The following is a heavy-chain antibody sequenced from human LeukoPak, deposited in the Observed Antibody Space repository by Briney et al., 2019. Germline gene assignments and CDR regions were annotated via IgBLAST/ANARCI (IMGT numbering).Heavy chain of an antibody. Sequence: GGSLRLSCAASGFTFSSYWMSWVRQAPGKGLEWVAVISYDGSNKYYADSVKGRFTISRDNSKNTLYLQMNSLRAEDTAAYYCARDSSLRQWLPTLDYWGQGTLVTVSS. J-gene: IGHJ4*02. CDR1: GFTFSSYW. D-gene: IGHD6-19*01. CDR3: ARDSSLRQWLPTLDY. V-gene: IGHV3-30-3*01. CDR2: ISYDGSNK.